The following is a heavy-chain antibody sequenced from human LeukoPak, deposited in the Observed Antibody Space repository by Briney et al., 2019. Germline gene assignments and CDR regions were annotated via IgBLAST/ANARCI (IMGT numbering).Heavy chain of an antibody. CDR3: ARDDLRYCSSTSCYWFDY. CDR2: IYTSGST. CDR1: GGSISSYY. D-gene: IGHD2-2*01. Sequence: SETLSLTCTVSGGSISSYYWSWIRQPAGKGLEWIGRIYTSGSTNYNPSLKSRVTMSVDTSKNQFSLKLSSVTAADTAVYYCARDDLRYCSSTSCYWFDYWGQGTLVTVSS. V-gene: IGHV4-4*07. J-gene: IGHJ4*02.